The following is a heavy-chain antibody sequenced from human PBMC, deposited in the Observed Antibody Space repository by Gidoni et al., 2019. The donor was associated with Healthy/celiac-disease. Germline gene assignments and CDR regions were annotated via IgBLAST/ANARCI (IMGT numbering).Heavy chain of an antibody. Sequence: QVQLVESGGGVVQPGRSLRLSCAASGFTFSSYGMHWVRQAPGKGLEWVAVIWYDGSNKYYADSVKGRFTISRDNSKNTLYLQMNSLRAEDTAVYYYARDVGATRVTWFDPWGQGTLVTVSS. CDR1: GFTFSSYG. CDR2: IWYDGSNK. V-gene: IGHV3-33*01. J-gene: IGHJ5*02. D-gene: IGHD1-26*01. CDR3: ARDVGATRVTWFDP.